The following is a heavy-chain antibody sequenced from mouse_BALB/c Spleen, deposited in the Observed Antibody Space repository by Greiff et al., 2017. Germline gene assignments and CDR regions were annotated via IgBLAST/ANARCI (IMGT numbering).Heavy chain of an antibody. CDR3: ARSTMITTGDYYAMDY. CDR1: GYTFTDYA. V-gene: IGHV1S137*01. Sequence: QVQLKESGAELVRPGVSVKISCKGSGYTFTDYAMHWVKQSHAKSLEWIGVISTYYGDASYNQKFKGKATMTVDKSSSTAYMELARLTSEDSAIYYCARSTMITTGDYYAMDYWGQGTSVTVSS. CDR2: ISTYYGDA. D-gene: IGHD2-4*01. J-gene: IGHJ4*01.